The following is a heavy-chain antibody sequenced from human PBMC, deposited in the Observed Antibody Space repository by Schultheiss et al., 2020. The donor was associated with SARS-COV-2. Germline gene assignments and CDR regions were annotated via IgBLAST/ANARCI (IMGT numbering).Heavy chain of an antibody. D-gene: IGHD1-14*01. CDR3: TPDLPLGGFDP. Sequence: GGSLRLSCAASGFTFSSYSMNWVRQAPGKGLEWVSSISSSSSYIYYADSVKGRFTISRDNAKNSLYLQMNSLRAEDTAVYYCTPDLPLGGFDPWGQGTLVTVSS. CDR1: GFTFSSYS. J-gene: IGHJ5*02. CDR2: ISSSSSYI. V-gene: IGHV3-21*01.